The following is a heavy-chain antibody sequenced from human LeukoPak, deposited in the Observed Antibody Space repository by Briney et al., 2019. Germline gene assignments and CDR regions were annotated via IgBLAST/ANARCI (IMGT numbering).Heavy chain of an antibody. CDR2: INYSGST. CDR1: GGSFSGYY. D-gene: IGHD2-2*01. V-gene: IGHV4-34*01. J-gene: IGHJ4*02. Sequence: SETLSLTCAVYGGSFSGYYWSWIRQPPGRGLEWIGEINYSGSTDYNPSLKSRVSISIDTSKKQFSLKLNSVTAADTAVYYCARSYQLLSLGYWGQGTLVTVSS. CDR3: ARSYQLLSLGY.